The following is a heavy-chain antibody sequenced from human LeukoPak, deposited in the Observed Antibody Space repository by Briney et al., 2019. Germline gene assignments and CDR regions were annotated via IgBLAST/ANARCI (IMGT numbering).Heavy chain of an antibody. CDR1: GYTFTGYY. CDR2: INPNSGGT. D-gene: IGHD3-22*01. Sequence: ASVKVSCKASGYTFTGYYMHWVRQAPGQGLEWMGWINPNSGGTNYAQKFQGRVTMTGDTSISTAYMELSRLRSDDTAVYYCARDRTYYDSSGYLDYWGQGTLVTVSS. J-gene: IGHJ4*02. V-gene: IGHV1-2*02. CDR3: ARDRTYYDSSGYLDY.